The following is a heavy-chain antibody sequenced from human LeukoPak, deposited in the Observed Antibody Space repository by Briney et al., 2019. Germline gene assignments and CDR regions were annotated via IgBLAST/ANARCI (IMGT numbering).Heavy chain of an antibody. CDR3: ARDRAWNYFDY. D-gene: IGHD3-3*01. Sequence: PGGSLRLFCAPSGFTFSRHGMHWVRKAPGKGLEWVAIISNDGSRKYYAHSVEGRFTISRDNSKNTLYLQMDSLRAEDTAVYYCARDRAWNYFDYWGQGTLVTVSS. CDR1: GFTFSRHG. J-gene: IGHJ4*02. V-gene: IGHV3-30*03. CDR2: ISNDGSRK.